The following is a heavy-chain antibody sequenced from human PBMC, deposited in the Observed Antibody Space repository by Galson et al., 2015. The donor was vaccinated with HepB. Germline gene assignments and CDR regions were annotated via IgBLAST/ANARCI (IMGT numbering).Heavy chain of an antibody. CDR3: VAGPFGPRFQFWYSPVYLQH. V-gene: IGHV4-34*01. J-gene: IGHJ1*01. D-gene: IGHD2-21*01. Sequence: ETLSLTCGVSSGSFTNYDWNWVRQAPGKGPEWIGEVNRGGSANVHPSLQSRVTITRDTSKSQFSLRLSSITAADTAMYYCVAGPFGPRFQFWYSPVYLQHWGRGTQVIVSS. CDR1: SGSFTNYD. CDR2: VNRGGSA.